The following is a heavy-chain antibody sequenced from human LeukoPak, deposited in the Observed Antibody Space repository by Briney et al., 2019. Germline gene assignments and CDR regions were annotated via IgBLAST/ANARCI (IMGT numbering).Heavy chain of an antibody. J-gene: IGHJ4*02. V-gene: IGHV3-74*01. CDR1: GITFSTYW. D-gene: IGHD3-10*01. CDR3: ARVREWFGELFNY. CDR2: INSDGSST. Sequence: GGSLRLSCAGSGITFSTYWMHWVRQAPGKGLVWVSRINSDGSSTSYADSVKGRFTISRDNAKNTLYLQMNSLRAEDTAVYYCARVREWFGELFNYWGQGTLVTVSS.